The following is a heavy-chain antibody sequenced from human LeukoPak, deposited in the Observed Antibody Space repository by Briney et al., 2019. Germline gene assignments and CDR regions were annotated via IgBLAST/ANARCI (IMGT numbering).Heavy chain of an antibody. Sequence: PSETLSLTCTVSGGSISSSSYYWGWIRQPPGTGLEWIGSIYYSGSTYYNPSLKSRVTISVDTSKNQFSLKLSSVTAADTAVYYCARIARTGRGYLDYWGQGTLVTVSS. D-gene: IGHD3-22*01. CDR1: GGSISSSSYY. CDR3: ARIARTGRGYLDY. J-gene: IGHJ4*02. V-gene: IGHV4-39*07. CDR2: IYYSGST.